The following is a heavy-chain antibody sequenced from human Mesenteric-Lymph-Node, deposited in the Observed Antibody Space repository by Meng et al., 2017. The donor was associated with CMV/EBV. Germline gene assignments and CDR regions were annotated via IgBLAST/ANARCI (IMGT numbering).Heavy chain of an antibody. CDR1: GFTFSNAW. V-gene: IGHV3-23*01. Sequence: GESLKISCAASGFTFSNAWMSWVRQAPGKGLEWVSGITGSGDRAYYADSVGGRFTISRDRLNNTVYLQMNSLRAEDTAVYYCAKPHEDYYYDTSGAYGMDVWGQGTTVTVSS. CDR2: ITGSGDRA. CDR3: AKPHEDYYYDTSGAYGMDV. J-gene: IGHJ6*02. D-gene: IGHD3-22*01.